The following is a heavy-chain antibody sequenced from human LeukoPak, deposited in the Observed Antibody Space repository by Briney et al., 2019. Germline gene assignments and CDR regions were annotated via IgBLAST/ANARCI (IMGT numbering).Heavy chain of an antibody. J-gene: IGHJ4*02. CDR2: ISSSSSYI. V-gene: IGHV3-21*01. CDR1: GFTFSSYS. CDR3: ARDRLAGGAGDY. D-gene: IGHD3-16*01. Sequence: PGGSLRLSCAASGFTFSSYSMNWVRQAPGKGLEWVSSISSSSSYIYYADSVKGRFTISRDNAKNSLYLQMNSLRAEDTAVYYCARDRLAGGAGDYWGQGTLVTVSS.